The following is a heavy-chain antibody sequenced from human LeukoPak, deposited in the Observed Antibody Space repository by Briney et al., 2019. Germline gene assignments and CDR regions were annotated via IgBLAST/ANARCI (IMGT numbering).Heavy chain of an antibody. Sequence: GRSLRLSCAASGFTFSSYGMHWVRQAPGKGLEWVADISYDGSNKYYADSVKGRFTISRDNSKNTLYLQMNSLRAEDTAVYYCAKDLSGWLALNYYYGMDVWGQGTTVTVSS. V-gene: IGHV3-30*18. D-gene: IGHD6-19*01. CDR1: GFTFSSYG. CDR3: AKDLSGWLALNYYYGMDV. J-gene: IGHJ6*02. CDR2: ISYDGSNK.